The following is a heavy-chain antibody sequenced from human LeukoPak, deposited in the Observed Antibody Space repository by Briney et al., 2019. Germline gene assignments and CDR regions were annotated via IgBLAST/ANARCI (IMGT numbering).Heavy chain of an antibody. Sequence: GGSLILSCAASGFTFSNAGMSWVRQAPGKGLEWVGPIKRRGDSRTNAYSAFGPGRITMARDDSKNTLYLQMNSLETEDTAVYYCTTDQGYIYYFDYWGQGTLVPVSS. V-gene: IGHV3-15*01. CDR2: IKRRGDSRTN. CDR1: GFTFSNAG. J-gene: IGHJ4*02. D-gene: IGHD2-2*02. CDR3: TTDQGYIYYFDY.